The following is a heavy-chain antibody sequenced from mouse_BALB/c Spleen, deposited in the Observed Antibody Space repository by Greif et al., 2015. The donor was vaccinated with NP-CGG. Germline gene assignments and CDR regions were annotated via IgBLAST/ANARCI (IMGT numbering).Heavy chain of an antibody. Sequence: VKVVESGPELVKPGASVKISCKASGYAFSSSWMNWVTQRPGQGLEWIGRIYPGDGDTNYNGKFKGKATLTADKSSSTAYMQLSSLTSVDSAVYFCARSYYGSSYAMDYWGQGTSVTVSS. CDR2: IYPGDGDT. CDR3: ARSYYGSSYAMDY. V-gene: IGHV1-82*01. CDR1: GYAFSSSW. J-gene: IGHJ4*01. D-gene: IGHD1-1*01.